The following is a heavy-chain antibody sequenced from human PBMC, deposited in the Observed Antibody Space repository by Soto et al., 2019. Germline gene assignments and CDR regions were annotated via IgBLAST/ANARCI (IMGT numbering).Heavy chain of an antibody. CDR1: GGTISGYY. D-gene: IGHD3-3*01. CDR3: ARGQRFSDWFDP. CDR2: IYSSGST. V-gene: IGHV4-4*07. Sequence: ETLSLTCTVTGGTISGYYWTWIRQSAGGGLEWIGRIYSSGSTNYNPSLKSRVTISLDTSMNHFSLRLSSVTAADTAVYYCARGQRFSDWFDPWGQGTLVTVSS. J-gene: IGHJ5*02.